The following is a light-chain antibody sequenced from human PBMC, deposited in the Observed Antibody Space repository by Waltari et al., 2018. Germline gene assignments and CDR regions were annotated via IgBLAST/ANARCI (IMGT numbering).Light chain of an antibody. J-gene: IGLJ3*02. CDR1: TSDVGGYNY. Sequence: SALTQPRSVSVSPGQSVTISCTGTTSDVGGYNYVSWYQHHPGKAPKLMIFDVTQRPEVVPDGFSGSESANTAALTISGLQAEDEADYYCCSVAGTYTWVVGGGTKVTVL. CDR2: DVT. CDR3: CSVAGTYTWV. V-gene: IGLV2-11*01.